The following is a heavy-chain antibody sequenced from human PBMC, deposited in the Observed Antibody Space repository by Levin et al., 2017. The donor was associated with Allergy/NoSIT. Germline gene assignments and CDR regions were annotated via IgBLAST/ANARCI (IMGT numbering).Heavy chain of an antibody. V-gene: IGHV3-23*01. CDR2: ISGSGGST. D-gene: IGHD5-18*01. CDR1: GFTFSSYA. Sequence: GGSLRLSCAASGFTFSSYAMSWVRQAPGKGLEWVSAISGSGGSTYYADSVKGRFTISRDNSKNTLYVQMNSLRAADTAVYYCAKEGPCSYGFGGYYFDYWGQGTLVTVSS. J-gene: IGHJ4*02. CDR3: AKEGPCSYGFGGYYFDY.